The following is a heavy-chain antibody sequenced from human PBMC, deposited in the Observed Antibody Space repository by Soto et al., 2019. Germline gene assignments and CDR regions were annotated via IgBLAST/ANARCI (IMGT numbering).Heavy chain of an antibody. CDR3: GRDRYAYGSGSTIDN. J-gene: IGHJ4*02. CDR2: IVPVLGVP. D-gene: IGHD3-10*01. CDR1: GGAFSTYP. V-gene: IGHV1-69*04. Sequence: QVQLVQSGAEVMKPGSSVKVSCMPSGGAFSTYPLSWVRQAPGQGLEWMGRIVPVLGVPNYAHRFQGRVTMTADKDTNTAHLELSSLRFEDTAVYYCGRDRYAYGSGSTIDNWGQGTLVTVSS.